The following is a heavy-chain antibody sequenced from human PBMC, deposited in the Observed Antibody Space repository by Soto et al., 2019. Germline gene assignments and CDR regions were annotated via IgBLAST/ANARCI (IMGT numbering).Heavy chain of an antibody. CDR2: IYYSGST. CDR1: AGSVSRYY. Sequence: AETLSLTCGVSAGSVSRYYWSWMRQPPGKGLEWIGYIYYSGSTNYNPSLKSRVTISVDTSKNQFSLKLSSVTAADTAVYYCARDSYDSSGYYYGALDNWFDPWGQGTLVTVSS. J-gene: IGHJ5*02. V-gene: IGHV4-59*02. D-gene: IGHD3-22*01. CDR3: ARDSYDSSGYYYGALDNWFDP.